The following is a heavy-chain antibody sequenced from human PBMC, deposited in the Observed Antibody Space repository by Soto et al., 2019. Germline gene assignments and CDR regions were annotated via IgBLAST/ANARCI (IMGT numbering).Heavy chain of an antibody. CDR3: APHTLDTGMPSGY. CDR2: IGGYKGNT. CDR1: GYTFTNYG. J-gene: IGHJ4*02. D-gene: IGHD5-18*01. V-gene: IGHV1-18*01. Sequence: QVQLVQSGAEVREPGASVKVPCKASGYTFTNYGVSWVRQAPGQGLEWMGWIGGYKGNTNNAQKLQGRVTLTTDTSTSTAYMELRSLRSDDTAVYYCAPHTLDTGMPSGYWGQGTLVTVSS.